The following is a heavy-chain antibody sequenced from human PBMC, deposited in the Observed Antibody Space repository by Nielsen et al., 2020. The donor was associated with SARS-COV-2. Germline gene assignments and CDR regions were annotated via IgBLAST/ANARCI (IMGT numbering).Heavy chain of an antibody. V-gene: IGHV4-4*02. J-gene: IGHJ5*02. D-gene: IGHD3-9*01. CDR2: IYHSGST. CDR1: GGSISSSNW. CDR3: ARTTYYDILTGYYT. Sequence: SETLSLTCAVSGGSISSSNWWSWVRQPPGKGLEWIGEIYHSGSTNYNPSLKSRVTISVDKSKNQFSLKLSSVTAADTAVYYCARTTYYDILTGYYTWGQVTLVTVSS.